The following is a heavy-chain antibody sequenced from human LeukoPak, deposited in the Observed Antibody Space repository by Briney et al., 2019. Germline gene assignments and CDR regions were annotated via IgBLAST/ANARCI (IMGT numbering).Heavy chain of an antibody. CDR3: AKTTTGYSSGRFPGWPVDY. V-gene: IGHV3-23*01. CDR2: IFGSGGST. Sequence: GGSLRLSCAASGFTFSSYAMYWVRQAPGKGLEGVSGIFGSGGSTHYADSVKGRFTISRDNSKNTVYLQMNSLRAEDTAIYYCAKTTTGYSSGRFPGWPVDYWGQGTLVTVSS. CDR1: GFTFSSYA. D-gene: IGHD6-19*01. J-gene: IGHJ4*02.